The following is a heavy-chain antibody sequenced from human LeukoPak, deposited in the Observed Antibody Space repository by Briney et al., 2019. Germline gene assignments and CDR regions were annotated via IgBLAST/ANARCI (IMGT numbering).Heavy chain of an antibody. CDR2: ISSSGSTI. CDR1: GFTFSSYE. Sequence: GGSLRLSCAAWGFTFSSYEMNWVRQAPGKGLEWVSYISSSGSTIYYADSVKGRFTISRDNAKNSLYLQMNSLRAEDTAVYYCARESYYYDSSGYYLNWFDPWGQGALVTVSS. V-gene: IGHV3-48*03. J-gene: IGHJ5*02. D-gene: IGHD3-22*01. CDR3: ARESYYYDSSGYYLNWFDP.